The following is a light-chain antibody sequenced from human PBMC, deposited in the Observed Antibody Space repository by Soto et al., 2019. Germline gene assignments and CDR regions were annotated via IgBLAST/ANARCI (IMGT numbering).Light chain of an antibody. V-gene: IGKV3-11*01. CDR3: HQRNGWTLT. J-gene: IGKJ4*02. CDR1: QNIXSH. Sequence: IVLTQSPCTLCLSPGERATLSCRARQNIXSHFTWYQPKPGQAPRLLXYDASNRATGIPARLSGSGSGTDFTLTISSLEPEDFAVYYCHQRNGWTLTFGEGTKVEIK. CDR2: DAS.